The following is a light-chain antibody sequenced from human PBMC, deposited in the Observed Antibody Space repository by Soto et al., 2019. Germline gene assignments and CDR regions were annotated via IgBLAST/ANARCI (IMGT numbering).Light chain of an antibody. J-gene: IGLJ2*01. Sequence: QSVLTQPPSASWSPGQSVTISCTGTSSDVGRHNHVSWYQQHPGKAPKLLIFEVNKRPSGVPDRFSASTSGITASLTVSGLQPEDEAAYYCSSYSDTDNFVIFGGGTKGTVL. CDR2: EVN. CDR3: SSYSDTDNFVI. CDR1: SSDVGRHNH. V-gene: IGLV2-8*01.